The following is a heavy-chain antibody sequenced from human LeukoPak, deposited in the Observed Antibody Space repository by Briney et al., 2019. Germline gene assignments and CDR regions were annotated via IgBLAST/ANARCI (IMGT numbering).Heavy chain of an antibody. CDR2: IYYSGST. J-gene: IGHJ4*02. D-gene: IGHD2-15*01. Sequence: SETLSLTCTVSGGSISSGGYYWSWIRQHPGKGLEWIGYIYYSGSTYYNPSLKSRVTISVDTSKSQFSLKLSSVTAADMAVYYCARDACSGGSCYTDYWGQGTLVTVSS. CDR3: ARDACSGGSCYTDY. CDR1: GGSISSGGYY. V-gene: IGHV4-31*03.